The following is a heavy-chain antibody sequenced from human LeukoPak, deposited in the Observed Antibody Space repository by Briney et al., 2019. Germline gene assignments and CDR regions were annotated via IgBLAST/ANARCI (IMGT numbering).Heavy chain of an antibody. CDR1: GYTFTSYG. Sequence: GASVKVSCKASGYTFTSYGISWVRQAPGQGLEWMGWISAYNGNTNYEQKLQGRVTMTTDTSTNTASMELRSLRPDDTAVYYCARDRGYDFWSGCHGYFDYWGQGTLVTVSS. V-gene: IGHV1-18*01. D-gene: IGHD3-3*01. J-gene: IGHJ4*02. CDR3: ARDRGYDFWSGCHGYFDY. CDR2: ISAYNGNT.